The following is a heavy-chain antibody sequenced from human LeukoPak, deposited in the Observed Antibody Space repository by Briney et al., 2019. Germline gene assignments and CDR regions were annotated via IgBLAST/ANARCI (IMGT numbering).Heavy chain of an antibody. D-gene: IGHD5-24*01. CDR3: ERHDGVATIGGVGY. Sequence: KPGESQKISCKGSGYSFTSYWIGWVRQMPGKVLEWMGIIYPGDSATRYSPSFQGQVTISADKSISTAYLQWSRLKAEDTAMYYCERHDGVATIGGVGYWGQGTLVTVSS. J-gene: IGHJ4*02. CDR1: GYSFTSYW. CDR2: IYPGDSAT. V-gene: IGHV5-51*01.